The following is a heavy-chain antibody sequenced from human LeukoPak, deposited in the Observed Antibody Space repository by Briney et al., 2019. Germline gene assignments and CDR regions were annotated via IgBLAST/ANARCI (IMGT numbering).Heavy chain of an antibody. CDR2: ISSSSDTI. D-gene: IGHD4-11*01. CDR3: ARDVPDYSNYFDY. Sequence: PGGSLRLSCAASGFTFGPYTMNWVRQAPGKGLEWVSYISSSSDTIYYADSVKGRFTISRDNAKNSLYLQMNSLRAEDTAVYYCARDVPDYSNYFDYWGQGTLVTVSS. CDR1: GFTFGPYT. J-gene: IGHJ4*02. V-gene: IGHV3-48*01.